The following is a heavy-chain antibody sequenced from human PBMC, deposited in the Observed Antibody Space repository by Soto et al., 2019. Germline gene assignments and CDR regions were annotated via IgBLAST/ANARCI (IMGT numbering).Heavy chain of an antibody. J-gene: IGHJ4*02. D-gene: IGHD6-13*01. CDR2: IYHSGST. CDR1: GGSISSSNW. V-gene: IGHV4-4*02. CDR3: ARGKAAAVFN. Sequence: QVQLQESGPGLVKPSGTLSLTCAVSGGSISSSNWWSWVRQPPGKGLEWIGEIYHSGSTNYNPSLQSRVPIPVDKSKNQFALKLSSVTAADTAVYYGARGKAAAVFNWGQGTLVTVSS.